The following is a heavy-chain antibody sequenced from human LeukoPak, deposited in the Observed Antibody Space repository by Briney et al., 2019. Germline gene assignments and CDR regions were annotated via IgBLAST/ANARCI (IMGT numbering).Heavy chain of an antibody. D-gene: IGHD4-17*01. CDR2: IYYSGST. Sequence: SETRSLTCTVSGGSISSYYWSWIRQPPGKGLEWIGYIYYSGSTNYNPSLKSRVTISVDTSKNQFSLKLSSVTAADTAVYYCARDDYGDHRGAFDIWGQGTMVTVSS. CDR3: ARDDYGDHRGAFDI. J-gene: IGHJ3*02. V-gene: IGHV4-59*01. CDR1: GGSISSYY.